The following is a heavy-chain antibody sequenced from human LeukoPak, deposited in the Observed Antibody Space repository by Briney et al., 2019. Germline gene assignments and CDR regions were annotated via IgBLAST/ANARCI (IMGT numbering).Heavy chain of an antibody. CDR3: ARQDSSGWYYFDY. D-gene: IGHD6-19*01. J-gene: IGHJ4*02. CDR1: GGSISSYY. Sequence: PSETLSLTCTVSGGSISSYYWSWIRQPPGKGLEWIGYIYYSGSTNYNPSLKSRATISVDTSKNQFSLKLSSVTAADTAVYYCARQDSSGWYYFDYWGQGTLVTVSS. CDR2: IYYSGST. V-gene: IGHV4-59*08.